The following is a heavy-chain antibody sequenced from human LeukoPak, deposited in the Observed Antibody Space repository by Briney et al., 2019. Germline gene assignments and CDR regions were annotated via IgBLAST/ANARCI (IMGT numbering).Heavy chain of an antibody. V-gene: IGHV3-23*01. CDR3: AKNLRIRSEYAY. D-gene: IGHD2/OR15-2a*01. CDR1: GFTFSSYA. J-gene: IGHJ4*02. CDR2: ISGSGGST. Sequence: GRSLRLSCAASGFTFSSYAMGWVRQAPGKGLEWVSAISGSGGSTYYADSVKGRFTISRDNSKNTLYLQMNSLRAEDTAVYYCAKNLRIRSEYAYWGQGTLVTVSS.